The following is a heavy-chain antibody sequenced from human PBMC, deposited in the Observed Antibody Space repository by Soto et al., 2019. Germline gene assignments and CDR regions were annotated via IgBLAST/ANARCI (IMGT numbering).Heavy chain of an antibody. CDR3: ARGGWVYYGSGSYYNFKANWFDP. D-gene: IGHD3-10*01. J-gene: IGHJ5*02. CDR1: GGSISSSNG. CDR2: IYHSGST. V-gene: IGHV4-4*02. Sequence: SETLSLTCAVSGGSISSSNGWSWVRQPPGKGLEWIGEIYHSGSTNYNPSLKSRVTISVDKSKNQFSLKLSSVTAADTAVYYCARGGWVYYGSGSYYNFKANWFDPWGQGTLVTVSS.